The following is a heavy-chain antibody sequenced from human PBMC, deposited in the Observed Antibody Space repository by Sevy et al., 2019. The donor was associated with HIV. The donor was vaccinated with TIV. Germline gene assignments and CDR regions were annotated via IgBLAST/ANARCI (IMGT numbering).Heavy chain of an antibody. CDR2: INQDGSEK. D-gene: IGHD1-20*01. J-gene: IGHJ4*02. Sequence: GGSLRLSCAASGFTFSNYWMSRVRQAPGKGLECVANINQDGSEKYYLDSVKGRFIVSRDKDKKSLYLQMNSLRAEDSAVYYCARDQLTGSKPVYFDSWGQGTLVTVSS. CDR1: GFTFSNYW. CDR3: ARDQLTGSKPVYFDS. V-gene: IGHV3-7*01.